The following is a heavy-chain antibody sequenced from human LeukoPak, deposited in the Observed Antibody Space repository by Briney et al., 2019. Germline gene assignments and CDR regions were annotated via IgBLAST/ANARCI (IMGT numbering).Heavy chain of an antibody. CDR1: GYTFTGYY. CDR3: ARDQGSWYLDLDY. Sequence: ASVKVSCKASGYTFTGYYIHWVRQAPGQGLEWMGWINPNINGTNYAQKFQGRVTMTRDTSISTAYMELSRLRSDDTAVYYCARDQGSWYLDLDYWGQGTLVTVSS. V-gene: IGHV1-2*02. J-gene: IGHJ4*02. CDR2: INPNINGT. D-gene: IGHD6-13*01.